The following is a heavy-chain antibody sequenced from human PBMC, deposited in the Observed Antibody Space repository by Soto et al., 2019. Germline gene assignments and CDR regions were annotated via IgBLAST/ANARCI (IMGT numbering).Heavy chain of an antibody. J-gene: IGHJ4*02. CDR3: ARHTPAISISDH. Sequence: PSETLSLTCTVSGGSISSSSYYWGWIRQPPGKGLEWIGSIYYSGSTYYNPSLKSRVTISVDTSKNRFSLKLSSVTAADTAVYYCARHTPAISISDHWGQGTLVTVSS. CDR1: GGSISSSSYY. D-gene: IGHD2-15*01. CDR2: IYYSGST. V-gene: IGHV4-39*01.